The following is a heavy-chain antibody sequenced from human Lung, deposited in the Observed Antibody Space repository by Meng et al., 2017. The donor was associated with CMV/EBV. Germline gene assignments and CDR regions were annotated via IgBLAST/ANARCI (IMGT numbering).Heavy chain of an antibody. J-gene: IGHJ4*02. CDR2: ISWNTGNI. V-gene: IGHV3-9*01. CDR3: ARTASASDY. CDR1: GFTFDDYG. Sequence: SCVASGFTFDDYGMHWVWQAPGKGLEWVSGISWNTGNIGYADSVKGRFTISRDNAKNSVYLQMNSLRIEDTALYYCARTASASDYLGQGTLVTVSS. D-gene: IGHD1-14*01.